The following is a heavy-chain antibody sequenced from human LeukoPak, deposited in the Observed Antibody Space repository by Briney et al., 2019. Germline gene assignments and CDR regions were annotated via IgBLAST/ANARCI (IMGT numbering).Heavy chain of an antibody. CDR3: ARSGYGSRWYFFDH. CDR2: ISSSSSSI. V-gene: IGHV3-48*02. Sequence: GGSPRLSCAASGFIFSTYSINWVRQAPGKGLEWVSHISSSSSSIYYADSVKGRFSISRDNAKNSLYLQMNSPRDEDTAVYYCARSGYGSRWYFFDHWGQGTLVTVSS. J-gene: IGHJ4*02. D-gene: IGHD6-13*01. CDR1: GFIFSTYS.